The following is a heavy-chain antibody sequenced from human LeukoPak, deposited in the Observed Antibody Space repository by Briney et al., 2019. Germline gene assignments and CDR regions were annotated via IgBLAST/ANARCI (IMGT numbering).Heavy chain of an antibody. V-gene: IGHV1-24*01. Sequence: ASVKVSCKVSGYTLTELSMHWVRQAPGKGLEWMGGFDPKDGETIYAQKFQGRVTMTEDTSTDTAYMELSSLRSEDTAVYYCATGPTTRPSSYWYFDLWGRGTLVTVSS. CDR1: GYTLTELS. CDR2: FDPKDGET. J-gene: IGHJ2*01. D-gene: IGHD1-1*01. CDR3: ATGPTTRPSSYWYFDL.